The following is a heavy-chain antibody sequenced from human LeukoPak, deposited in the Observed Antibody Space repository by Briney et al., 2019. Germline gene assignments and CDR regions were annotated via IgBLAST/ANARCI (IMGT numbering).Heavy chain of an antibody. J-gene: IGHJ4*02. CDR1: GYTFTSYY. CDR3: ATDGIAVAGTFDY. CDR2: INPSGGST. D-gene: IGHD6-19*01. Sequence: ASVKVSCKASGYTFTSYYMHWVRQAPGQGPEWMGIINPSGGSTSYAQKFQGRVTMTRDTSTSTVYMELSSLRFEDTAVYYCATDGIAVAGTFDYWGQGTLVTVSS. V-gene: IGHV1-46*01.